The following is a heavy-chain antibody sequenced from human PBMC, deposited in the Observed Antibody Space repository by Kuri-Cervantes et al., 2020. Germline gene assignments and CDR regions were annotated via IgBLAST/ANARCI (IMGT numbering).Heavy chain of an antibody. V-gene: IGHV3-52*01. J-gene: IGHJ4*02. D-gene: IGHD1-26*01. CDR3: ARTIMGATFDY. Sequence: GGSLRLSCAASGFTFSSSWMHWVCQAPEKGLEWVADIKCDGSEKYYVDSVKGRLTISRDNAKNSLYLQMNSLRAEDTAVYFCARTIMGATFDYWGQGTLVTVSS. CDR2: IKCDGSEK. CDR1: GFTFSSSW.